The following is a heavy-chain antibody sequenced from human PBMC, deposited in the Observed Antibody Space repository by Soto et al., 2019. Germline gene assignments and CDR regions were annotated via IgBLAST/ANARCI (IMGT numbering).Heavy chain of an antibody. D-gene: IGHD6-13*01. CDR3: DRNRVGISWYADY. V-gene: IGHV4-30-2*01. CDR2: IYHSGST. CDR1: GVSISSGGYS. Sequence: QLQLQESGSGLVKPSETLSLTCSVYGVSISSGGYSWGCIRQTPGKGLEWIGYIYHSGSTHYKPSLTRRVTISVDRSKNQFSLKLTSVTAADTAVYYCDRNRVGISWYADYWGRGTRVTVSS. J-gene: IGHJ4*02.